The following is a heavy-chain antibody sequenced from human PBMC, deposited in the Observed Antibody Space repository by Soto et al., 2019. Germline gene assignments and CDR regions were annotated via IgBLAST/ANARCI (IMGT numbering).Heavy chain of an antibody. J-gene: IGHJ4*02. Sequence: GGSLRLSCAASGFTFSSYWMSWVRQAPGKGLEWVANIKQDGSEKYYVDSVKGRFTISRDNAKNSLYLQMNSLRAEDTAVYYCARGPYYYGSGEKIYYFDYWGQGTLVTVSS. CDR1: GFTFSSYW. V-gene: IGHV3-7*05. CDR3: ARGPYYYGSGEKIYYFDY. D-gene: IGHD3-10*01. CDR2: IKQDGSEK.